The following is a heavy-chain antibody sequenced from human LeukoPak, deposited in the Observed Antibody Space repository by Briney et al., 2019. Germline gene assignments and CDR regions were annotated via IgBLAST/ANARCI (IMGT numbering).Heavy chain of an antibody. D-gene: IGHD1-26*01. CDR2: IRSSGSTI. CDR1: GFTFSSYE. Sequence: GGSLRLSCAASGFTFSSYEMNWVRQAPGKGLEWVSYIRSSGSTIYYADSVKGRFTISRDNAKNSLYLQMNSLRAEDAAVYYCARVSGDGESSYRALDIWGQGTMVTVSS. V-gene: IGHV3-48*03. CDR3: ARVSGDGESSYRALDI. J-gene: IGHJ3*02.